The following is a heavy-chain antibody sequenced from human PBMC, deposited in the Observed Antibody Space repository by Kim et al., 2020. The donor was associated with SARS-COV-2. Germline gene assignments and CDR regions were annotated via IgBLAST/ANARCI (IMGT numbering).Heavy chain of an antibody. V-gene: IGHV3-74*01. CDR3: VRDLSYYGEAFDF. Sequence: GGSLRLSCAASGFTFSNYWMHWVRQIPGKGLVWVARINTDGSGTAYADSVKDRFTISRDNAKNTLYLQMSSLGAEDTAIYYCVRDLSYYGEAFDFWGQGTLVTVSS. CDR1: GFTFSNYW. CDR2: INTDGSGT. D-gene: IGHD3-10*01. J-gene: IGHJ4*02.